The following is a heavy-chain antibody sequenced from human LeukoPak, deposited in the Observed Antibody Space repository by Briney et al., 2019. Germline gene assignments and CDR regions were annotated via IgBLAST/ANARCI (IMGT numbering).Heavy chain of an antibody. CDR2: ISSSSSYI. J-gene: IGHJ3*02. D-gene: IGHD3-3*01. V-gene: IGHV3-21*01. CDR1: GFTFSSYS. Sequence: GGSLRLSCAASGFTFSSYSMNWVRQAPGKGLEWVSSISSSSSYIYYADSVKGRFTISRDNAKNSLYLQMNSLRAEDTAVYYCARERGFLEWSADAFDIWGQGTMVTVSS. CDR3: ARERGFLEWSADAFDI.